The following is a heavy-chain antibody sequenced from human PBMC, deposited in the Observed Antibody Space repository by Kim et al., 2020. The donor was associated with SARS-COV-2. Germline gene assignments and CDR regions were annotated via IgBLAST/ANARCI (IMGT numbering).Heavy chain of an antibody. D-gene: IGHD2-2*01. CDR1: GYTFTGYY. V-gene: IGHV1-2*02. J-gene: IGHJ6*03. Sequence: ASVKVSCKASGYTFTGYYMHWVRQAPGQGLEWMGWINPNSGGTNYAQKFQGRVTMTRDTSISTAYMELSRLRSDDTAVYYCARDYGGYCSSTSCRHPYYYYYDMDVSGKGTTVTVSS. CDR3: ARDYGGYCSSTSCRHPYYYYYDMDV. CDR2: INPNSGGT.